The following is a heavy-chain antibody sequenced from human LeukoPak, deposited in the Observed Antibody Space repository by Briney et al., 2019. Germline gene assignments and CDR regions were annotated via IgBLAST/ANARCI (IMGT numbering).Heavy chain of an antibody. Sequence: PGGSLRLSCVASAFTFNNYWMHWVRQAPGKGLEWVAVISYDGSNKYYADSVKGRFTISRDNSKNTLYLQMNSLRAEDTAVYYCARGGYYGAVTDNWFDPWGQGTLVTVSS. J-gene: IGHJ5*02. CDR2: ISYDGSNK. V-gene: IGHV3-30*03. D-gene: IGHD3-10*01. CDR1: AFTFNNYW. CDR3: ARGGYYGAVTDNWFDP.